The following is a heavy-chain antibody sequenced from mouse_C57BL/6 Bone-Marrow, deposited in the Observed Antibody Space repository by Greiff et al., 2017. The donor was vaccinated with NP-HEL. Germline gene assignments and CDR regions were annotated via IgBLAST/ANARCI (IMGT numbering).Heavy chain of an antibody. Sequence: EVKLQESGGGLVQPGGSLKLSCAASGFTFSDYYMYWVRQTPEKRLEWVAYISNGGGSTYYPDTVKGRFTISRDNAKNTLYLQMSRLKSEDTAMYYCARRSTLGPSYYAMDYWGQGTSVTVSS. D-gene: IGHD1-1*01. CDR3: ARRSTLGPSYYAMDY. V-gene: IGHV5-12*01. CDR2: ISNGGGST. J-gene: IGHJ4*01. CDR1: GFTFSDYY.